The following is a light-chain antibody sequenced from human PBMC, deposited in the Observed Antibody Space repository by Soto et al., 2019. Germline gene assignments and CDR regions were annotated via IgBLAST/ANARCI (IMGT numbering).Light chain of an antibody. V-gene: IGKV2-40*01. CDR1: QSLVYSDGNSY. CDR2: TLS. J-gene: IGKJ4*01. Sequence: DVVMTQSPLSLPVTLGQPASISCRSSQSLVYSDGNSYLSWYLQKPGQSPQLLIYTLSYRASGVPDRFSGSGSGTDFTLKISRVEAEDVGVYYCMQRKEFPVTFGGGTKVDIK. CDR3: MQRKEFPVT.